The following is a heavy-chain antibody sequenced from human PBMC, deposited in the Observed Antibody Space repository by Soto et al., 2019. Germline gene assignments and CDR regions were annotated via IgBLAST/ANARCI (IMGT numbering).Heavy chain of an antibody. CDR2: INWNSGSI. J-gene: IGHJ1*01. V-gene: IGHV3-9*01. Sequence: EVQLVESGGGLVQPGRSLRLSCAASGFTVDDYAMHWVRQVPGKGLEWVSGINWNSGSIGYGDSVKGRFAISRDNAKNSLHLQMNSLSAEDTACYYCVKDESINWYSGHFRHWGQGTLVTVSS. D-gene: IGHD6-13*01. CDR1: GFTVDDYA. CDR3: VKDESINWYSGHFRH.